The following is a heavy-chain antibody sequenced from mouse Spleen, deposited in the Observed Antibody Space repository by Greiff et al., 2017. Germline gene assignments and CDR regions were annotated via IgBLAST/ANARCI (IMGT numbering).Heavy chain of an antibody. CDR3: ARGGSSSWFFDV. D-gene: IGHD1-1*01. CDR1: GFTFSDYY. Sequence: EVQLVESGGGLVQPGGSLKLSCAASGFTFSDYYMYWVRQTPEKRLEWVTYITSGGDGTYYPDTVKGRFTISRDNARNTLYLQMSRLQSEDTAMYYCARGGSSSWFFDVWGTGTTVTVSS. CDR2: ITSGGDGT. J-gene: IGHJ1*03. V-gene: IGHV5-12*01.